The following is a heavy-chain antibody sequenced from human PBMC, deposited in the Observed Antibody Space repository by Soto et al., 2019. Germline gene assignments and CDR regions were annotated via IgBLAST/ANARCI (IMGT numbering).Heavy chain of an antibody. D-gene: IGHD6-13*01. CDR3: AKAGQQLVQYYYYYGMDV. J-gene: IGHJ6*02. CDR1: GFTFSSYG. Sequence: GGSLRLSCAASGFTFSSYGMHWVRQAPGKGPEWVAVISYDGSNKYYADSVKGRFTISRDNSKNTLYLQMNSLRAEDTAVYYCAKAGQQLVQYYYYYGMDVWGQGTTVTVSS. CDR2: ISYDGSNK. V-gene: IGHV3-30*18.